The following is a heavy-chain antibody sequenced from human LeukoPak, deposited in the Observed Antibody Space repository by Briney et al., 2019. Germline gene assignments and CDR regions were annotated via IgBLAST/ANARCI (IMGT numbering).Heavy chain of an antibody. Sequence: GGSLRLSCAASGFTFEDYAMHWVPQAPGKGLEGVSHISGGDGIKYYADTRKGRFTISRDNSKNSLYLQMNSLRNEDTALYYCAKENYDSSGYYWLYFDYWGQGTLVTVSS. J-gene: IGHJ4*02. CDR2: ISGGDGIK. CDR3: AKENYDSSGYYWLYFDY. CDR1: GFTFEDYA. D-gene: IGHD3-22*01. V-gene: IGHV3-43*02.